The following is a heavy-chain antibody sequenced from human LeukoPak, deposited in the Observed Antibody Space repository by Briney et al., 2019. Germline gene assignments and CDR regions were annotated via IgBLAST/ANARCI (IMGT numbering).Heavy chain of an antibody. J-gene: IGHJ3*02. Sequence: SETLSLTCAVYGGSFSGYYWSWIRQPPGKGLEWIGEINHSGSTNYNPSLKSRVTISVDTSKNQFSLKLSSVTAAETAMYYCARGELWLRRAFDIWGQGTMVTVSS. D-gene: IGHD5-18*01. V-gene: IGHV4-34*01. CDR3: ARGELWLRRAFDI. CDR2: INHSGST. CDR1: GGSFSGYY.